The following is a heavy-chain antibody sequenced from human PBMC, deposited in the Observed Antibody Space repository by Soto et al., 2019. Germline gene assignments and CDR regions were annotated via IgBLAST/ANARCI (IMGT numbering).Heavy chain of an antibody. CDR2: IVVISNTA. CDR3: AREMPLGGILGAEPFDY. Sequence: QVVLLQSGAEVKEPGSSVRVSCKVSGSTFNNFAFSWVRQAPGHGPEWMGGIVVISNTADYSQRFQDRVTITADTSTNTLYMELGSLTFEDTAVYYCAREMPLGGILGAEPFDYWGQGTLVTVSS. V-gene: IGHV1-69*06. J-gene: IGHJ4*02. CDR1: GSTFNNFA. D-gene: IGHD1-26*01.